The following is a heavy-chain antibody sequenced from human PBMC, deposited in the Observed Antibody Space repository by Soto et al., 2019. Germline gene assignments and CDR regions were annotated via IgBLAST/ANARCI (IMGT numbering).Heavy chain of an antibody. V-gene: IGHV4-39*01. Sequence: KASETLSLTCTVSGGSISSSSYYWGWIRQPPGKGLGWIGSIYYSGSTYYNPSLKSRVTISVDTSKNQFSLKLSSVTAADTAVYYCARGYYDSSGYYGRVDNWFDPWGQGTLVTVSS. CDR1: GGSISSSSYY. J-gene: IGHJ5*02. CDR2: IYYSGST. CDR3: ARGYYDSSGYYGRVDNWFDP. D-gene: IGHD3-22*01.